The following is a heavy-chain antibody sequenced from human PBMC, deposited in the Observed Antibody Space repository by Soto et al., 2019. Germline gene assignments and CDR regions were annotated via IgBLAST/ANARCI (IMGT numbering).Heavy chain of an antibody. J-gene: IGHJ4*02. Sequence: QVQLVQSGAEVKKPGSSVKVSCKASGGIFSTYAISWLRQAPGQGLEWMGGIIPIFGTPNYAQRFQGRVTITADKSTSRSYMELSRLRSADTAVYYCARDRDDYGSGNYYNRVDFWGQGTLVTVSS. V-gene: IGHV1-69*06. D-gene: IGHD3-10*01. CDR1: GGIFSTYA. CDR2: IIPIFGTP. CDR3: ARDRDDYGSGNYYNRVDF.